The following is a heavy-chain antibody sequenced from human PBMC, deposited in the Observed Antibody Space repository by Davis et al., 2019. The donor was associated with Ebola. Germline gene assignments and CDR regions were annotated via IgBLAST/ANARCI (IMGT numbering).Heavy chain of an antibody. D-gene: IGHD6-19*01. Sequence: GESLKISCVDSGFMFSTYVMSWVRQAPGKGLEWVSTLGTSADTYYADSVKGRFTISRDNSKNTLYLQMNSLRVEDTAIYYCVKDTSTVWFDVWGQGTMVTVSS. CDR2: LGTSADT. V-gene: IGHV3-23*01. J-gene: IGHJ3*01. CDR1: GFMFSTYV. CDR3: VKDTSTVWFDV.